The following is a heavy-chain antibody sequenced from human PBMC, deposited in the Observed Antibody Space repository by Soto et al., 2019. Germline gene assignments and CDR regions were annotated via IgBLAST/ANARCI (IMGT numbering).Heavy chain of an antibody. D-gene: IGHD2-2*01. CDR3: ARLSAALDY. J-gene: IGHJ4*02. V-gene: IGHV4-59*01. CDR2: IYYSGST. CDR1: GGSISSYY. Sequence: QVQLQESGPGLVKPSETLSLTCTVSGGSISSYYWSWIRQPPGKGLEWIGYIYYSGSTNYNPSLQSRVTISVDTSKNQFSLKLSSVTAADTAVYYCARLSAALDYWGQGTLVTVSS.